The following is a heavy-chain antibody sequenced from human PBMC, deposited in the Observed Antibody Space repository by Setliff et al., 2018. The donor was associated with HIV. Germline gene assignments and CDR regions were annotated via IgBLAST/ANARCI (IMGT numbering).Heavy chain of an antibody. CDR3: ATVDRGSYYRWYFAL. CDR2: FDPQDGET. CDR1: GYTLSELS. Sequence: ASVKVSCKVYGYTLSELSIHWVRQAPGKCLEWMGYFDPQDGETVYAQKFQGRVTLTEDTSTGTAYMELSGLRSEDTAVYYCATVDRGSYYRWYFALWGRGTLVTFSS. D-gene: IGHD1-26*01. V-gene: IGHV1-24*01. J-gene: IGHJ2*01.